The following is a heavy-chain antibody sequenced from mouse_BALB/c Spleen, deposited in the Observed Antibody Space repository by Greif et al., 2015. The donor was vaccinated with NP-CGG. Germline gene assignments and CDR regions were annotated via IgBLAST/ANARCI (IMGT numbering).Heavy chain of an antibody. D-gene: IGHD1-1*01. CDR2: IDPENGDT. J-gene: IGHJ3*01. V-gene: IGHV14-4*02. CDR1: GFNIKDYY. Sequence: VQLQQSGAELVRSGASVKLSCTASGFNIKDYYMHWVKQRPEQGLEWIGWIDPENGDTEYAPKFQGKATMTADTSSNTAYLQLSSLTSEDTAVYYCNFYYYGSSWFAYWGQGTLVTVPA. CDR3: NFYYYGSSWFAY.